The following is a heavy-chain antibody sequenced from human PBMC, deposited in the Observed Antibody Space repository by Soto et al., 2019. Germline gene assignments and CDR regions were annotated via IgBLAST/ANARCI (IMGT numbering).Heavy chain of an antibody. Sequence: QVQLQQWGAGLLKPSETLSLTCAVYGGSFSGYYWSWIRQPPGKGLEWIGEINHSGSTNYNPSLKRRVTISVDTSKSQFSLKLSSVTAADTAVYYCARGERRYSGYVKPSDYWGQGTLVTVSS. V-gene: IGHV4-34*01. CDR1: GGSFSGYY. D-gene: IGHD5-12*01. CDR2: INHSGST. J-gene: IGHJ4*02. CDR3: ARGERRYSGYVKPSDY.